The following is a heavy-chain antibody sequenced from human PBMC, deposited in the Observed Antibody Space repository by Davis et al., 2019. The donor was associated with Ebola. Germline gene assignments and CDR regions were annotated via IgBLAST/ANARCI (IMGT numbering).Heavy chain of an antibody. J-gene: IGHJ6*02. CDR2: ISSSGSTI. V-gene: IGHV3-11*04. CDR3: ARDLLAAAGILGYYDYGMDV. CDR1: GFTFSDYY. D-gene: IGHD6-13*01. Sequence: GESLKISCAASGFTFSDYYMSWIRQAPGKGLEWVSYISSSGSTIYYADSVKGRFTISRDNAKNSLYLQMNSLRAEDTAVYYCARDLLAAAGILGYYDYGMDVWGQGTTVTVSS.